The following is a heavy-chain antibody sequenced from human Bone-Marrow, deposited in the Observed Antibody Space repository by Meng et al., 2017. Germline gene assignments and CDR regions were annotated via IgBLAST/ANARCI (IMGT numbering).Heavy chain of an antibody. CDR2: IYYSGST. CDR3: ARVGTMVRGTDY. J-gene: IGHJ4*02. CDR1: GGSISSGGYY. V-gene: IGHV4-31*03. Sequence: LRLSCTVSGGSISSGGYYWSWIRQHPGKGLEWIGYIYYSGSTYYNPSLKSRVTISVDTSKDQFSLKLSSVTAADTAVYYCARVGTMVRGTDYWGQGMLVIFSS. D-gene: IGHD3-10*01.